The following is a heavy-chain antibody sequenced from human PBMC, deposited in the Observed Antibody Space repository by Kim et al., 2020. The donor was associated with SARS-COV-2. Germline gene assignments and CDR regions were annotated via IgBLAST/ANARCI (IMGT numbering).Heavy chain of an antibody. Sequence: DSVKGRFTISRDNAKNTLYLQMRGLGAEDAAVYYCVRWGGVYSSSSDFDYWGQGTLVTVSS. D-gene: IGHD6-6*01. J-gene: IGHJ4*02. CDR3: VRWGGVYSSSSDFDY. V-gene: IGHV3-64D*06.